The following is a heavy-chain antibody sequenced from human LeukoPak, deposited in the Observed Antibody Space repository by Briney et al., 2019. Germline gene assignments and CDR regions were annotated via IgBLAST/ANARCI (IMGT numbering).Heavy chain of an antibody. CDR3: AREGPRLVGRFYYYYGMDV. J-gene: IGHJ6*02. D-gene: IGHD3-3*01. Sequence: ASVKVSCKASGYTFTSYAMHWVRQAPGQRLEWMGWINAGNGSTKYSQKFQGRVTITRDTSASTAYMELSSLRSEDTAVYYCAREGPRLVGRFYYYYGMDVWGQGTTVTVSS. CDR2: INAGNGST. V-gene: IGHV1-3*01. CDR1: GYTFTSYA.